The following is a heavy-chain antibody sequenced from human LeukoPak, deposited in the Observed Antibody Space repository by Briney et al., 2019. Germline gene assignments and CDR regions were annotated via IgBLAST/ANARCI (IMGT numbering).Heavy chain of an antibody. D-gene: IGHD4-23*01. J-gene: IGHJ4*02. Sequence: ASVKLSCKVSGYTFTDYYMHWVPQAPGKGLEWMGPVNPEDGETIYAEKFQGRVTITADTSTDTAYMELSSLRSEDTAVYYCATAVATTEIDYWGQGTLVTVSS. V-gene: IGHV1-69-2*01. CDR3: ATAVATTEIDY. CDR2: VNPEDGET. CDR1: GYTFTDYY.